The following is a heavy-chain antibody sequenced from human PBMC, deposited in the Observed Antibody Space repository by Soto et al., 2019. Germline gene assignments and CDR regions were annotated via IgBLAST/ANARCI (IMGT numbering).Heavy chain of an antibody. CDR2: IWYDGSNK. J-gene: IGHJ4*02. D-gene: IGHD6-19*01. Sequence: QVQLVESGGGVVQPGRSLRLSCAASGFTFSSYAVHWVRQAPGKGLEWVAVIWYDGSNKYYADSVKGRFIISRDNSKNTLYLQMNSLRAEDTAGYYCARDRGSGWSSSDYWGQGTLVTVSS. V-gene: IGHV3-33*01. CDR3: ARDRGSGWSSSDY. CDR1: GFTFSSYA.